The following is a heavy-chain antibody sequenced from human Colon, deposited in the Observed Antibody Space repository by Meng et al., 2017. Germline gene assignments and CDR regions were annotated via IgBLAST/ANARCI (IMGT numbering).Heavy chain of an antibody. CDR1: GFSLSTNAMR. J-gene: IGHJ4*02. D-gene: IGHD6-6*01. V-gene: IGHV2-70*04. CDR2: IDWDDDK. CDR3: ARTFHTSSSHFDY. Sequence: SGPTLVKPTQTLTLTCTFSGFSLSTNAMRVSWIRQPPGKALEWLARIDWDDDKFYSRSLRSRLTISKDTSKNQVVLTMTNVDPMDTATYYCARTFHTSSSHFDYWGQGTLVTGSS.